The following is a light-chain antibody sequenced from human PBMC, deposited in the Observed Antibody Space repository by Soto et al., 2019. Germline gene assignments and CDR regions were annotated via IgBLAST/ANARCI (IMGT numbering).Light chain of an antibody. CDR2: DAS. CDR1: QSISSW. J-gene: IGKJ1*01. Sequence: DIQMTHSPSTLSATAGDRVTITCRASQSISSWLAWYQHKPRKAPKLLIYDASNLDSGVPSRFSGSGSGTEFTLTISSLQPDDFATYYCQHYKMYSPWTFGQGTKVDIK. V-gene: IGKV1-5*01. CDR3: QHYKMYSPWT.